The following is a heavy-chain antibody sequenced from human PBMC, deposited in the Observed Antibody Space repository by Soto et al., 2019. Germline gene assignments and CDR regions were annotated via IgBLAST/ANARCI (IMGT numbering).Heavy chain of an antibody. CDR1: GFTFSDYA. V-gene: IGHV3-30-3*01. CDR2: ISFDGSSQ. CDR3: VREFTMIRREEDY. D-gene: IGHD3-22*01. Sequence: GGSLRLSCAASGFTFSDYAIHWVRQTPGKGLEWLAVISFDGSSQYYADPVKGRFTISRDNSKSTLFLQMDSLRPGDTAVYYCVREFTMIRREEDYWGQGTQVTVSS. J-gene: IGHJ4*02.